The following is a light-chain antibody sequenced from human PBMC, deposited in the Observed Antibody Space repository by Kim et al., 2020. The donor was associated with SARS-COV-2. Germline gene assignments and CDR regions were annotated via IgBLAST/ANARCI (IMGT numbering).Light chain of an antibody. CDR2: DAS. CDR1: QSVASEY. V-gene: IGKV3-20*01. J-gene: IGKJ2*02. Sequence: LSPGETATLSCRASQSVASEYLAWYQQKPGQAPRLLIFDASTRASGISDRFSGSGSGTDFFLTISRLEPEDFAMYFCQQYGTSPCTFGQGTKLEI. CDR3: QQYGTSPCT.